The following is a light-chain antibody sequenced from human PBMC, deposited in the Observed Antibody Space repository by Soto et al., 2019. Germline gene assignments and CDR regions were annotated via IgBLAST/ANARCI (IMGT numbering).Light chain of an antibody. CDR2: GAS. CDR3: QQYARSIT. CDR1: QSVKSS. Sequence: EIVMTQSPATLSVSPGERATLSCRASQSVKSSLAWYQQKPGQAPRLLIYGASSRATGIPDRFSASGSGTDFTLTISRLEPEDFAVYYCQQYARSITFGQGTRLEIK. V-gene: IGKV3-20*01. J-gene: IGKJ5*01.